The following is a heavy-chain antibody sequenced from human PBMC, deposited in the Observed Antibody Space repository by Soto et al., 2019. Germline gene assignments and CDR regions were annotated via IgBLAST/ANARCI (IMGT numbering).Heavy chain of an antibody. D-gene: IGHD6-19*01. J-gene: IGHJ4*02. V-gene: IGHV3-30*03. CDR1: GFTFSIYA. CDR2: ISYDGTKT. CDR3: ATDRGPRRQWLMDPFDY. Sequence: QVQLVESGGGVVQPGRSLRVSCAASGFTFSIYAMHWVRQAPGTGLEWVAVISYDGTKTYYADSVKGRFTISRDNSKNTVYLQMNSLRDEDTAVYYCATDRGPRRQWLMDPFDYWGQGTLVTVSP.